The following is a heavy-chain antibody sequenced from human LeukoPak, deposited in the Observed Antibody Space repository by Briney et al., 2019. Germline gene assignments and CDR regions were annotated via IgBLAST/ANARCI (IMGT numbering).Heavy chain of an antibody. D-gene: IGHD5-12*01. CDR3: ARDSPRGYSGYAHFDY. Sequence: PGGSLRLSCVASGFTFSSYEMDWVRQAPGKGLEWVSYISSSGRTTYYADSVKGRFTISRDNAQTSLYLQMNSLRAEDTAVYYCARDSPRGYSGYAHFDYWGQGTLVTVSS. CDR1: GFTFSSYE. V-gene: IGHV3-48*03. J-gene: IGHJ4*02. CDR2: ISSSGRTT.